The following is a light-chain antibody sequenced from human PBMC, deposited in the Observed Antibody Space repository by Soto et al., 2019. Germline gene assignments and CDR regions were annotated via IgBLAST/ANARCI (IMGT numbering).Light chain of an antibody. V-gene: IGKV1-5*01. CDR1: RSISSW. J-gene: IGKJ4*01. Sequence: GDRVTITCRASRSISSWLAWYQQKPGKAPKFLIYDASSLESGVPSRFSGSGSGTEFTLTISSLQPDDFATYYCQQYNSYSPLTFGGGTKVDIK. CDR2: DAS. CDR3: QQYNSYSPLT.